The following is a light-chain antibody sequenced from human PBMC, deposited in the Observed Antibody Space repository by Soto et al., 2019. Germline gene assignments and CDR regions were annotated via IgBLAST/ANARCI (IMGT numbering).Light chain of an antibody. V-gene: IGKV3-15*01. CDR3: QQYNNWPRT. CDR1: QSVSSN. J-gene: IGKJ2*01. CDR2: GAS. Sequence: EIVMTQSPATLSVSPGERATLSCRASQSVSSNLAWYRQKPGKAPRLLIYGASTRATGIPARFSGSGSGAEFTLTISSLQSEDFAVYYCQQYNNWPRTFGQGTKLEIK.